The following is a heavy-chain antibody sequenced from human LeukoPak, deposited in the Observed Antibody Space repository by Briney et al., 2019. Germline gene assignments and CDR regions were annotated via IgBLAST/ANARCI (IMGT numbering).Heavy chain of an antibody. V-gene: IGHV3-21*01. CDR3: ARDSPSYDYVWGSYRPFDY. D-gene: IGHD3-16*02. J-gene: IGHJ4*02. Sequence: GGSLRLSCAASGFTFSSYSMNWVRQAPXXXXEWVSSISXSSSYIYYADSVKGRFTISRDNAKNSLYLQMNSLRAEDTAVYYCARDSPSYDYVWGSYRPFDYWGQGTLVTVSS. CDR1: GFTFSSYS. CDR2: ISXSSSYI.